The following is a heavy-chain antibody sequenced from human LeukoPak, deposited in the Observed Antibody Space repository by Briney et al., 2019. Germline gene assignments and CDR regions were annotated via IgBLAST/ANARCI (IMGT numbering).Heavy chain of an antibody. CDR2: INPNSGGT. CDR3: ASLGNSGSYHNDY. Sequence: ASVKVSCKASGYTFTGNYMHWVRQAPGQGLELMGWINPNSGGTNYAQKFQGRVTMTRDTSISTAYMELSRLRSDDTAVYYCASLGNSGSYHNDYWGQGTLVTVSS. D-gene: IGHD1-26*01. J-gene: IGHJ4*02. CDR1: GYTFTGNY. V-gene: IGHV1-2*02.